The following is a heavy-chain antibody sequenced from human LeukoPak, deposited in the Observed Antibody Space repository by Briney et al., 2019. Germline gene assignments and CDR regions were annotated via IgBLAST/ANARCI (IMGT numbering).Heavy chain of an antibody. Sequence: GESLKISCKGSGYSFTSYWIGWVRQAPGQGLEWMGWISTYNGNTNYAQKLQDRVTMTTDTSTSTAYMELRSPRSDDTALYYCARGWELSIWGQGTMVTVSS. CDR2: ISTYNGNT. CDR3: ARGWELSI. J-gene: IGHJ3*02. D-gene: IGHD3-10*01. CDR1: GYSFTSYW. V-gene: IGHV1-18*04.